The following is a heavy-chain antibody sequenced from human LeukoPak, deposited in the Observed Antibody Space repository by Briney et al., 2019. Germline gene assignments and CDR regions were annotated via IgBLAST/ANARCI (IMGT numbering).Heavy chain of an antibody. D-gene: IGHD3-3*01. J-gene: IGHJ5*02. CDR3: ARDLGSDYDFWSGPTYNWFDP. V-gene: IGHV1-46*01. Sequence: ASVKVSCKASGYTFTSYYMHWVRQAPGQGLEWVGMINPSGGSTSYAQKFQGRVTMTRDTSTSTVYMELSSLRSEDTAVYYCARDLGSDYDFWSGPTYNWFDPWGQGTLVTVSS. CDR2: INPSGGST. CDR1: GYTFTSYY.